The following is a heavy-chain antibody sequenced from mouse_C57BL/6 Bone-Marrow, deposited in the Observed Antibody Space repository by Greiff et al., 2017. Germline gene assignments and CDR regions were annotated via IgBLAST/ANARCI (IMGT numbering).Heavy chain of an antibody. CDR2: IDPSDTYT. CDR1: GYTFTSYW. V-gene: IGHV1-50*01. CDR3: ARSKTVVPFDY. J-gene: IGHJ2*01. D-gene: IGHD1-1*01. Sequence: VQLQQSGAELVKPGASVKLSCKASGYTFTSYWMQWVKQRPGQGLEWIGEIDPSDTYTNYNQKFKGKATLTVDPPSSTAYMQLSSLTSEDSAVYYCARSKTVVPFDYWGQGTTLTVSS.